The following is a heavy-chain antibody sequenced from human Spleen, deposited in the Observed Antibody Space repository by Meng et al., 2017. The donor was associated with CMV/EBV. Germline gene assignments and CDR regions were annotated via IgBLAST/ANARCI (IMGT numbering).Heavy chain of an antibody. CDR1: GYTFSYYD. CDR3: ARGQGQCSTINCHDYRFSGMDV. CDR2: MNPNRGNT. Sequence: ASVKVSCKASGYTFSYYDIIWVRQASGQGLEWVGWMNPNRGNTAYAQKFQGRVTMTRDTSTSIAYMELSSLRSGDTAVYYCARGQGQCSTINCHDYRFSGMDVWGQGTTVTVSS. V-gene: IGHV1-8*01. J-gene: IGHJ6*02. D-gene: IGHD2/OR15-2a*01.